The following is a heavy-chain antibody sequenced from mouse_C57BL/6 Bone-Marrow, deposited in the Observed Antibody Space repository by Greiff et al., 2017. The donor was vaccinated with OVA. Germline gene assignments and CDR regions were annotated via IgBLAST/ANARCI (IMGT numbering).Heavy chain of an antibody. Sequence: EVKLVESGPSLVRPSQTLSLTCTVTGFSINSDCYWIWIRQFPGNKLEYIGYTFYSGITYYNPSLESRTYITRDTSKNQFSLKLSSVTTEDTATYYCARGGYYDYDVGYFDVWGTGTTVTVSS. CDR1: GFSINSDCY. D-gene: IGHD2-4*01. CDR2: TFYSGIT. V-gene: IGHV3-3*01. CDR3: ARGGYYDYDVGYFDV. J-gene: IGHJ1*03.